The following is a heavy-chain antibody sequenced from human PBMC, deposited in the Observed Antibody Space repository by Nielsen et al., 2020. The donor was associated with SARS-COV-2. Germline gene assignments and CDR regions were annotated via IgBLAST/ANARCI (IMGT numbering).Heavy chain of an antibody. D-gene: IGHD4-17*01. CDR3: AREGSTVTTGVLDY. J-gene: IGHJ4*02. CDR2: INPNSGGT. V-gene: IGHV1-2*04. Sequence: ASVKVSCKASGYTFTYRYLHWVRQAPGQALEWMGWINPNSGGTNYAQKFQGWVTMTRDTSISTAYMELSRLRSDDTAVYYCAREGSTVTTGVLDYWGQGTLVTVSS. CDR1: GYTFTYRY.